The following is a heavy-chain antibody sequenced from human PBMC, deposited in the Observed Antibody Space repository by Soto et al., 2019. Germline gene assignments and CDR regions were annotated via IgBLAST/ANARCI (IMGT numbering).Heavy chain of an antibody. CDR3: ATGTNGPTGWYHP. Sequence: QVQLVQSGTEVKKPGASVTVSCKSSGYTFTDFYLHWLRQAPGQGLEWVGWINPKTGDTKSSQKFQGRVTMSRDKSVSTASIDLTSLTSDDTAMYYCATGTNGPTGWYHPWGQGTRVPVSS. D-gene: IGHD2-8*01. CDR2: INPKTGDT. CDR1: GYTFTDFY. J-gene: IGHJ5*02. V-gene: IGHV1-2*02.